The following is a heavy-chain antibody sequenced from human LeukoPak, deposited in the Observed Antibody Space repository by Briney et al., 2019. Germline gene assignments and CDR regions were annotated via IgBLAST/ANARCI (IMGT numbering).Heavy chain of an antibody. D-gene: IGHD5-18*01. CDR3: AREGYIYGYTVGQYY. J-gene: IGHJ4*02. V-gene: IGHV3-74*01. Sequence: RRSLRLSCTASGFRFGDFWMQWVRQAPGKGPEWVSRIRGDWQDTTYADTVKGQFPISRDNAQHTLYLQLNSRRAEDAGFYFCAREGYIYGYTVGQYYWGRGTLVTVSS. CDR2: IRGDWQDT. CDR1: GFRFGDFW.